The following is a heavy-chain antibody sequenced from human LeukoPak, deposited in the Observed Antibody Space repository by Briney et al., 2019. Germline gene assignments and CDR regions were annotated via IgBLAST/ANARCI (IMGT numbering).Heavy chain of an antibody. Sequence: GGSLRLSCAASGFTFSSYSMNWVRQAPGKGLEWVSSISSSSSYIYYADSVKGRFTISRDNAKNSLYLQMNSLRAEDTAVYYCAKGGVTYDSSGYDYWGQGTLVTVSS. D-gene: IGHD3-22*01. CDR3: AKGGVTYDSSGYDY. CDR1: GFTFSSYS. V-gene: IGHV3-21*04. J-gene: IGHJ4*02. CDR2: ISSSSSYI.